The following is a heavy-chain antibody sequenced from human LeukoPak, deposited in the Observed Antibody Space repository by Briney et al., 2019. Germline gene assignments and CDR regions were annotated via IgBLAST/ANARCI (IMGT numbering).Heavy chain of an antibody. J-gene: IGHJ4*02. Sequence: GGSLRLSCAASGFTFSSYAMGWVRQAPGKGLEWVSGISGSGGSTYYADSVKGRFTISRDNSKKTLHLQMNSLRAEDTAVYYCAKGVAGLLPNFDYWGQGTLVTVSS. D-gene: IGHD6-19*01. CDR2: ISGSGGST. CDR3: AKGVAGLLPNFDY. V-gene: IGHV3-23*01. CDR1: GFTFSSYA.